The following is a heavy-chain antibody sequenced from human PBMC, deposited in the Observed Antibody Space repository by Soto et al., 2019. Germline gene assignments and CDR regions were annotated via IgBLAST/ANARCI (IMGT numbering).Heavy chain of an antibody. CDR2: IWYDGSNE. Sequence: GGSLRLSCAASGFTFSSYGMHWVRQAPGKGLEWVASIWYDGSNEWYADSVKGRFTISRDNSKNTLYLQMNSLRVEDTAVYYCARDSTYYDILTGYYDEEMAYYSDYWGQGTLVTVSS. V-gene: IGHV3-33*01. CDR3: ARDSTYYDILTGYYDEEMAYYSDY. CDR1: GFTFSSYG. D-gene: IGHD3-9*01. J-gene: IGHJ4*02.